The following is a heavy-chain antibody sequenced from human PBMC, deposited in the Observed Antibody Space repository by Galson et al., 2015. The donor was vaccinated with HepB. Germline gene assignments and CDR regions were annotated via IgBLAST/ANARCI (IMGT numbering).Heavy chain of an antibody. CDR1: GGSFSGYY. Sequence: QVQLQESGPGLVKPSETLSPTCAVHGGSFSGYYWSWIRQPPGKGLEWIGEINHSGSTNYDPSLKSRVTISVNTSKNQFSLKLNSVTAADTAVYYCARGRLYDSTTWGQGTLVTVSA. CDR3: ARGRLYDSTT. D-gene: IGHD3-22*01. CDR2: INHSGST. J-gene: IGHJ4*02. V-gene: IGHV4-34*10.